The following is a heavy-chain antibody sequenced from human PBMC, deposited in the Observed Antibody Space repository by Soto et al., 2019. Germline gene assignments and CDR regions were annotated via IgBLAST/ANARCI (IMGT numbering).Heavy chain of an antibody. Sequence: SVKVSCKASGGTFSSYAISWVRQAPGQGLEWMGGIIPIFGTANYAQKFQGRVTITADESTSTAYMELSSLRSEDTAVYYCARKKEYSSPVFDYWGQGTLVTVSS. J-gene: IGHJ4*02. CDR1: GGTFSSYA. CDR2: IIPIFGTA. V-gene: IGHV1-69*13. CDR3: ARKKEYSSPVFDY. D-gene: IGHD6-6*01.